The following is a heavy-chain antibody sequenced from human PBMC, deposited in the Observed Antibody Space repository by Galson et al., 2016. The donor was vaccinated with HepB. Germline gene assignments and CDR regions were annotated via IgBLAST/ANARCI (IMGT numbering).Heavy chain of an antibody. J-gene: IGHJ4*02. V-gene: IGHV6-1*01. D-gene: IGHD3-22*01. CDR2: TYYRSKWFN. Sequence: CAISGDSVSSNTAAWNWIRQSPSRGLEWLGRTYYRSKWFNDYEAYVKSRITINPDTSKNQFSLQLNSVTPEDTAVYYCARGKYDSSGYRKFDYWGQGTLVTVSS. CDR3: ARGKYDSSGYRKFDY. CDR1: GDSVSSNTAA.